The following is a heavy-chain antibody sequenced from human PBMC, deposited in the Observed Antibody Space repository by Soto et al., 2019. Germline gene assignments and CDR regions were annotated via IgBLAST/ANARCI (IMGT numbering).Heavy chain of an antibody. CDR1: GYTFTGYY. V-gene: IGHV1-2*04. D-gene: IGHD3-3*01. CDR2: INPNSGGT. CDR3: ARDRRGPIFGVVTLYYYYYGMDV. Sequence: ASVKVSCKASGYTFTGYYMHWVRQAPGQGLEWMGWINPNSGGTNYAQKFQGWVTMTRDTSISTAYMELSRLRSDGTAVYYCARDRRGPIFGVVTLYYYYYGMDVWGQGTTVTVSS. J-gene: IGHJ6*02.